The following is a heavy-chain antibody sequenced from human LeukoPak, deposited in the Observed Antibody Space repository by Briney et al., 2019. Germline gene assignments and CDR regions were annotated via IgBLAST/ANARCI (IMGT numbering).Heavy chain of an antibody. CDR2: IYYSGST. V-gene: IGHV4-59*01. CDR3: ARLAGTD. CDR1: GGSISSYY. Sequence: SETLSLTCTVSGGSISSYYWSWIRQPPGKGLEWIGYIYYSGSTNYNPSLKSRVTISVDTSKNQFSLKLSSVTAADTAVYYCARLAGTDWGQGTLVTVSS. D-gene: IGHD6-13*01. J-gene: IGHJ4*02.